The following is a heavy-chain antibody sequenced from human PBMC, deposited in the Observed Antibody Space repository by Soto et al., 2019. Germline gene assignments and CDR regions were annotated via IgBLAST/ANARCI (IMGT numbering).Heavy chain of an antibody. Sequence: GGSLRLSCAASGFTFSSYSMNWVRQAPGKGLEWVSSISSSSSYIYYADSVKGRFTISRDNAKNSLYLQMNSLRAEDTAVYYCARDQLEARSDRVPLASWGPGTLVTSPQ. J-gene: IGHJ1*01. CDR3: ARDQLEARSDRVPLAS. CDR1: GFTFSSYS. CDR2: ISSSSSYI. V-gene: IGHV3-21*01. D-gene: IGHD3-10*01.